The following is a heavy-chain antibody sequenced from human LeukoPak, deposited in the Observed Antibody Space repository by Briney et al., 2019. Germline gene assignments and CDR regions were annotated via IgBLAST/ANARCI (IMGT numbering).Heavy chain of an antibody. CDR3: ARQGEYCSSTSCSPNHDCYYYYMDV. CDR2: IYPGDSDT. D-gene: IGHD2-2*01. Sequence: GESLKISCKGSGYSFTSYWIGWVRQMPGEGLEWMGIIYPGDSDTRYSPSFQGQVTISADKSISTAYLQWSSLKASDTAMYYCARQGEYCSSTSCSPNHDCYYYYMDVWGKGTTVTVSS. J-gene: IGHJ6*03. V-gene: IGHV5-51*01. CDR1: GYSFTSYW.